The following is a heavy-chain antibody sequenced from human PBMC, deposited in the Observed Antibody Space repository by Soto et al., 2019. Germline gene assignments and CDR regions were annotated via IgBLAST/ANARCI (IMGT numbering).Heavy chain of an antibody. Sequence: PGGSLRLSCAASGFTFNNYGMHWVRQAPGKGLEWVAVIWHDGGNRYYVESVKGRFIASRDNSKNTLYLQMNSLRAEDTAVYYCARDSGGTDFMAFDHWGQGTLVTVSS. CDR3: ARDSGGTDFMAFDH. CDR1: GFTFNNYG. D-gene: IGHD3-16*01. CDR2: IWHDGGNR. V-gene: IGHV3-33*01. J-gene: IGHJ4*02.